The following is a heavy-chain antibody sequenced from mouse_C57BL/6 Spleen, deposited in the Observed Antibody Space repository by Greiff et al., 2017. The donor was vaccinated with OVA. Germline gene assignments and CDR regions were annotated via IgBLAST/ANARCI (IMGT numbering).Heavy chain of an antibody. CDR3: ARYTKCFDY. CDR1: GYAFSSSW. CDR2: INPSNGGT. V-gene: IGHV1-53*01. D-gene: IGHD1-3*01. Sequence: VQLQQSGPELVKPGASVKISCKASGYAFSSSWLNWVKQRPGKGLEWIGNINPSNGGTNYNEKFKSKATLTVDKSSSTAYMQLSSLTSEDSAVYYWARYTKCFDYWGQGTTLTVSS. J-gene: IGHJ2*01.